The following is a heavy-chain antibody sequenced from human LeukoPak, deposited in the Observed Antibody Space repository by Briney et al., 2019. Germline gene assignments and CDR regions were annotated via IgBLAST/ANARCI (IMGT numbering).Heavy chain of an antibody. J-gene: IGHJ4*02. D-gene: IGHD2-15*01. CDR3: AAGEDFDY. CDR2: MNPKSGNT. V-gene: IGHV1-8*03. Sequence: GASVKVSCKASGYTFTRYDINWVRQATGQGLEWMGWMNPKSGNTGHAQKFQGRVTITRNNSISTVYMELSSLRSEDTAVYFCAAGEDFDYWGQGTLVTVSS. CDR1: GYTFTRYD.